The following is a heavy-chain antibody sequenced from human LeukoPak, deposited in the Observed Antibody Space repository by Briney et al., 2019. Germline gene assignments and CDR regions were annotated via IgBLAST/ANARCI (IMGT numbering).Heavy chain of an antibody. J-gene: IGHJ4*02. V-gene: IGHV4-59*01. CDR2: IYSSGST. CDR1: GGSISSYY. Sequence: SETLSLTCTVSGGSISSYYWSWIRQPPGKGLEWIGYIYSSGSTNYNPSPKSRITISVDTSKNQFSLKLSSVTAADTAVYYCARFAYCGGHCWYYFDYWGQGSLVTVSS. CDR3: ARFAYCGGHCWYYFDY. D-gene: IGHD2-21*02.